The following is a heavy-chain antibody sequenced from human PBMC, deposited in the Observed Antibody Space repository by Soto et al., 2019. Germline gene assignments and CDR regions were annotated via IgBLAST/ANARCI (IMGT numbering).Heavy chain of an antibody. CDR1: GFTFSSYS. V-gene: IGHV3-21*01. CDR3: ARSPSMTTVSLDY. Sequence: GGSLRLSSAASGFTFSSYSRNWVRQAPGKGLEWVSSISSSSSYIYYADSVKGRFTISRDNAKNSLYLQMNSLRAEDTAVYYCARSPSMTTVSLDYWGQGTLVTVSS. J-gene: IGHJ4*02. CDR2: ISSSSSYI. D-gene: IGHD4-17*01.